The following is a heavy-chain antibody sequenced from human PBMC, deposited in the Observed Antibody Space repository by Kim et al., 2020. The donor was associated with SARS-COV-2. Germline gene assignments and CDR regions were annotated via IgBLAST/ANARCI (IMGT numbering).Heavy chain of an antibody. CDR3: ARGWTVRGLGY. J-gene: IGHJ4*02. Sequence: TNYTPTLKRRVTRSVDTAKNQCSLKLSSVTAADTAVYYCARGWTVRGLGYWGQGTLVTVSS. D-gene: IGHD3-10*01. CDR2: T. V-gene: IGHV4-34*01.